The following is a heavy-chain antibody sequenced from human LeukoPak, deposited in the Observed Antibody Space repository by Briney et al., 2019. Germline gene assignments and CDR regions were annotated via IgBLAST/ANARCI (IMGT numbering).Heavy chain of an antibody. CDR2: IYHGGGT. J-gene: IGHJ4*02. Sequence: SETLSLTCTVSGYSISSGYYWGWIRQPPGRGLEWIGSIYHGGGTYYNPSLKSRVIISTDTSNNQFSLSLDSVAAADTAVYYCARAGGSYLHFDSWGQGSLVTVSS. CDR1: GYSISSGYY. CDR3: ARAGGSYLHFDS. V-gene: IGHV4-38-2*02. D-gene: IGHD1-26*01.